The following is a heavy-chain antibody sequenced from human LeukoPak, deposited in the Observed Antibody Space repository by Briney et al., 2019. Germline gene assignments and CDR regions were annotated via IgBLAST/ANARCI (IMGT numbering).Heavy chain of an antibody. CDR3: AKDRSIGPYYPFGH. D-gene: IGHD1-26*01. J-gene: IGHJ4*02. CDR2: ISASGVMT. V-gene: IGHV3-23*01. Sequence: PGGSLRLSCAASGFTFTNYAMTWVRQAPGKGLEWVSSISASGVMTYYADSVNGRFTVSRDNSKNSLYLQMSSLTAADTAVYYGAKDRSIGPYYPFGHWGQGTLVTVSS. CDR1: GFTFTNYA.